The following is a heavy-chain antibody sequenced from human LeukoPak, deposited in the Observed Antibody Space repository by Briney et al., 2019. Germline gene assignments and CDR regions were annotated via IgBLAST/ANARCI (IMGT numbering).Heavy chain of an antibody. CDR1: GYTFTGYY. CDR3: ARDLAVVVPLTLDP. Sequence: ASVKVSCKASGYTFTGYYMHWVRQAPGQRLEWMGWINAGNGNTKYSQKFQGRVTITRDTSASTAYMELSSLRSEDTAVYYCARDLAVVVPLTLDPWGQGTLVTVSS. V-gene: IGHV1-3*01. D-gene: IGHD2-2*01. J-gene: IGHJ5*02. CDR2: INAGNGNT.